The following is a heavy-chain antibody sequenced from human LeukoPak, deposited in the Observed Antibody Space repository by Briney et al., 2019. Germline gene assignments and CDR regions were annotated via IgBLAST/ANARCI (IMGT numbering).Heavy chain of an antibody. D-gene: IGHD3-10*02. CDR2: ISSSSSYI. CDR1: GFTFSSYT. J-gene: IGHJ6*04. Sequence: GGSLRLSCAASGFTFSSYTMNWVRQAPGKGLEWVSSISSSSSYIYYADSVKGRFTISRDNVKNSLYLQMNSLRAEDTAVYYCAELGITMIGGVWGKGTTVTISS. V-gene: IGHV3-21*01. CDR3: AELGITMIGGV.